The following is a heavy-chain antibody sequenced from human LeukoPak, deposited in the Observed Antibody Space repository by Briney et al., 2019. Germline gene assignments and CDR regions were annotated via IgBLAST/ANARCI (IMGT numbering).Heavy chain of an antibody. CDR3: ARGSRISITMVRGVSFDY. CDR1: GGSISSYY. D-gene: IGHD3-10*01. CDR2: INHSGST. J-gene: IGHJ4*02. V-gene: IGHV4-34*01. Sequence: SETLSLTCTVSGGSISSYYWSWIRQPPGKGLEWIGEINHSGSTNYNPSLKSRVTISVDTSKNQFSLKLSSVTAADTAVYYCARGSRISITMVRGVSFDYWGQGTLVTVSS.